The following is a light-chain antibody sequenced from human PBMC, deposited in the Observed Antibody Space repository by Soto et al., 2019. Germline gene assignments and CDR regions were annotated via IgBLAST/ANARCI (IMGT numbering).Light chain of an antibody. CDR2: DAS. CDR3: QQYNSYLYT. Sequence: DIQMTQSPSTLSACVGDRVTITCRASQSISSWLAWYQQKPGKAPKLLIYDASSLDSGVPSRFSGSGSGTEFTLTISSLQPDDFATYYCQQYNSYLYTFGQGTKLEIK. CDR1: QSISSW. V-gene: IGKV1-5*01. J-gene: IGKJ2*01.